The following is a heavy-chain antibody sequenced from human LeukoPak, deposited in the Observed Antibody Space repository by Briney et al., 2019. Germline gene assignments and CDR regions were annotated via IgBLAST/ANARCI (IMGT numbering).Heavy chain of an antibody. D-gene: IGHD1-20*01. CDR2: MSNSGGHT. J-gene: IGHJ4*02. V-gene: IGHV3-23*01. CDR1: GFTFSSCA. CDR3: AKGLWPRLTGIQSYFDY. Sequence: GGSLRLSCAASGFTFSSCAMSWVRQAPGKGLEWVSTMSNSGGHTYYADSVKGRFTISRDNSKNTLYLQMNSLRADDTAVYYCAKGLWPRLTGIQSYFDYWGQGTLVTVSS.